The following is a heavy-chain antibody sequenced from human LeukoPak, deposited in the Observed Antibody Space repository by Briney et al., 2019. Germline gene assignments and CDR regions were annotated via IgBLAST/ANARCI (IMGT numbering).Heavy chain of an antibody. CDR1: GYSFTSYW. J-gene: IGHJ4*02. D-gene: IGHD2-15*01. V-gene: IGHV5-51*01. Sequence: GESLKISCKGSGYSFTSYWIGWVRRMPGKGLEWMGIIYPGDSDTRYSPSFQGQVTISADKSISTAYLQWSSLKASDTAMYYCARERYCSGGSCYASDYWGQGTLVTVSS. CDR2: IYPGDSDT. CDR3: ARERYCSGGSCYASDY.